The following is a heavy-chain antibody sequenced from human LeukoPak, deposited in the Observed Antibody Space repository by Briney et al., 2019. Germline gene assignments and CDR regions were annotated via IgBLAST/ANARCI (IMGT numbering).Heavy chain of an antibody. CDR1: GGSISSYY. J-gene: IGHJ5*02. CDR3: ARVGSYDSSGPLGDWFDP. CDR2: IYYSGST. D-gene: IGHD3-22*01. Sequence: SETLSLTCTVSGGSISSYYWSWIRQPPGKGLEWIRYIYYSGSTNYNPSLKSRVTISVDTSKNQFSLKLSSVTAADTAVYYCARVGSYDSSGPLGDWFDPWGQGTLVTVSS. V-gene: IGHV4-59*01.